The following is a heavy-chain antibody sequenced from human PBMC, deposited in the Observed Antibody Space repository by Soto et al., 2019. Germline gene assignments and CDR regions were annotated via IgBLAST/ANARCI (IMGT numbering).Heavy chain of an antibody. CDR3: ARIGIAADGIGSYYYYYYMDV. CDR1: GFSLSTSGMC. D-gene: IGHD6-13*01. Sequence: SGPTLVNPTQTLTLTCTFSGFSLSTSGMCVSWIRQPPGKALEWLARIDWDDDKYYSTSLKTRLTISKDTSKNQVVLTMTNMDPVDTATYYCARIGIAADGIGSYYYYYYMDVWGKGTTVTVSS. CDR2: IDWDDDK. V-gene: IGHV2-70*11. J-gene: IGHJ6*03.